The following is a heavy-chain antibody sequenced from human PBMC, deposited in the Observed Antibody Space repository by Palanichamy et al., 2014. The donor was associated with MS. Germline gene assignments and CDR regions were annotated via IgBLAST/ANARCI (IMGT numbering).Heavy chain of an antibody. D-gene: IGHD2-21*02. J-gene: IGHJ3*02. V-gene: IGHV4-59*08. CDR3: ARRVVVTAISPRDAFDM. Sequence: GLEWIGYVYHTGSTNYNPSLKSRVTISLDTSRNQFSLKLTSVTAADTAVYYCARRVVVTAISPRDAFDMWGQGTMVTVSS. CDR2: VYHTGST.